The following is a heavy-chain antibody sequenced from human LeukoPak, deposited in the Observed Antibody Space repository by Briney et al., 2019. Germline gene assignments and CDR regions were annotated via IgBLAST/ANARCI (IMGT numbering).Heavy chain of an antibody. CDR1: GFTFSSYW. D-gene: IGHD6-19*01. Sequence: AGGSLRLSCAASGFTFSSYWVHWVSQAPGKGLVWVSRITPDGSSTSYADSVKGCFTSSRDNAKNTLYLQMNSLRAEDTAVYYCARGVAVTGSVAFDIWGQGTMVTVSS. CDR2: ITPDGSST. J-gene: IGHJ3*02. V-gene: IGHV3-74*01. CDR3: ARGVAVTGSVAFDI.